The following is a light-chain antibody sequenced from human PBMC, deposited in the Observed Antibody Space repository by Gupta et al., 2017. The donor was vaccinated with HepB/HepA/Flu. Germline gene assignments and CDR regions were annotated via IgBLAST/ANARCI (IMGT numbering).Light chain of an antibody. CDR3: QAWDSSTPWV. CDR2: QDN. V-gene: IGLV3-1*01. CDR1: KLGEKY. Sequence: SSSLTQPPALFVSPGHIPRITCSGDKLGEKYACWYQQKPGQSPVLVIYQDNKRPSGIPERFSGSNSGNTAILTISGTQAMDEADYYCQAWDSSTPWVFGGGTKLTVL. J-gene: IGLJ3*02.